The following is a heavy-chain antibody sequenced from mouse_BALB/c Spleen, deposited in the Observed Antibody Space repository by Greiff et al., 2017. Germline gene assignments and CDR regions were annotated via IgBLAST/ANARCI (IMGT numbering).Heavy chain of an antibody. D-gene: IGHD1-1*01. CDR2: IDPENGDT. CDR1: GFNIKDYY. V-gene: IGHV14-4*02. Sequence: EVKLMESGAELVRSGASVKLSCTASGFNIKDYYMHWVKQRPEQGLEWIGWIDPENGDTEYAPKFQGKATMTADTSSNTAYLQLSSLTSEDTAVYYCNAGDYGSPWFAYWGQGTLVTVSA. J-gene: IGHJ3*01. CDR3: NAGDYGSPWFAY.